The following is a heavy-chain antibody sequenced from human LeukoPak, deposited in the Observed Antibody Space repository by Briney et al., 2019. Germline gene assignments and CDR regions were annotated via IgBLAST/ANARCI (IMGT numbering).Heavy chain of an antibody. D-gene: IGHD2-2*01. CDR2: INPSGGST. J-gene: IGHJ6*02. Sequence: ASVKVSCEASGYTFTSYYMHWVRQAPGQGLEWMGIINPSGGSTSYAQKFQGRVTMTRDTSTSTVYMELSSLRSEDTAVYYCARRGCSSTSCYYGMDVWGQGTTVTVSS. V-gene: IGHV1-46*01. CDR1: GYTFTSYY. CDR3: ARRGCSSTSCYYGMDV.